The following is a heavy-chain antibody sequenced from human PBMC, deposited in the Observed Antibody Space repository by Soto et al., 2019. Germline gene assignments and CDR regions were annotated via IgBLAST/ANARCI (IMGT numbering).Heavy chain of an antibody. CDR1: GFTFSSYG. J-gene: IGHJ5*02. D-gene: IGHD1-26*01. CDR3: AKDRGGGSHIPWWFDP. V-gene: IGHV3-30*18. Sequence: ESGGGVVQPGRSLRLSCAASGFTFSSYGMHWVRQAPGKGLEWVAVISYDGSNKYYADSVKGRFTISRDNSKNTLYLQMNSLRAEDTAVYYCAKDRGGGSHIPWWFDPWGQGTLVTVSS. CDR2: ISYDGSNK.